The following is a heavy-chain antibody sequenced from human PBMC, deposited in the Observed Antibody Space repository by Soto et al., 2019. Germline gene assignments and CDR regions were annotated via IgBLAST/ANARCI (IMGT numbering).Heavy chain of an antibody. CDR3: ARGLIAARLRYYYGMDV. V-gene: IGHV4-38-2*01. J-gene: IGHJ6*02. Sequence: SETLSLTCAVSGYPIASGYYWAWIRQPPGKGLEWIGSIYHAGSVYYNPSLNSRVAMSLDTSDNHFSLKLSSVTAADTAVYYCARGLIAARLRYYYGMDVWGQGTTVTVSS. CDR1: GYPIASGYY. D-gene: IGHD6-6*01. CDR2: IYHAGSV.